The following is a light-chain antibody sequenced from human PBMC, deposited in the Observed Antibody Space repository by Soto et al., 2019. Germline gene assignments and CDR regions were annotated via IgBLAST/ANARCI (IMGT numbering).Light chain of an antibody. CDR2: ADS. Sequence: EIVLTHSPATLSLSAVEPSTLSCRARQSVSGYIGWYQQKPGQAPRLLIYADSNRATGIPARFSGSGSGTDFTLTISSLEPEDFSVYYCQQRYNWPMTFGQGTRLEIK. V-gene: IGKV3-11*01. CDR3: QQRYNWPMT. CDR1: QSVSGY. J-gene: IGKJ5*01.